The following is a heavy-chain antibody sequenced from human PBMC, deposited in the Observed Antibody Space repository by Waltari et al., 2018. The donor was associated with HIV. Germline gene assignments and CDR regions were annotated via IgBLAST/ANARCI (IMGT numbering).Heavy chain of an antibody. CDR3: ARRDTAMGDAFDI. D-gene: IGHD5-18*01. J-gene: IGHJ3*02. CDR1: GGSISSSSYY. Sequence: QLQLQESGPGLVKPSETLSLTCTVSGGSISSSSYYWGWIRQPPGKGLEWFGSIYYSGSTYSNPSLKSRVTISVDTSKNQFSLKLSSVTAADTAVYYCARRDTAMGDAFDIWGQGTMVTVSS. V-gene: IGHV4-39*01. CDR2: IYYSGST.